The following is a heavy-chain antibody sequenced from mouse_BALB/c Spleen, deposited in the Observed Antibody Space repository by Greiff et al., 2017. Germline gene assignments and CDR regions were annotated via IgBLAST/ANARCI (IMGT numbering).Heavy chain of an antibody. V-gene: IGHV5-17*02. Sequence: EVKLVESGGGLVQPGGSRKLSCAASGFTFSSFGMHWVRQAPEKGLEWVAYISSGSSTIYYADTVKGRFTISRDNPKNTLFLQMTSLRSEDTAMYYCARWAYGNYFDYWGQGTTLTVAS. CDR3: ARWAYGNYFDY. CDR2: ISSGSSTI. J-gene: IGHJ2*01. D-gene: IGHD2-1*01. CDR1: GFTFSSFG.